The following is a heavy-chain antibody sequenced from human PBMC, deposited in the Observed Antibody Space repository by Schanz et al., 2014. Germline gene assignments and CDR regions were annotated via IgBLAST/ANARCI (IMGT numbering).Heavy chain of an antibody. CDR1: GVSISSTNW. CDR2: TINDGRT. CDR3: ARVKQGCSDTSCVLDP. V-gene: IGHV4-4*02. J-gene: IGHJ5*02. D-gene: IGHD2-2*01. Sequence: QVQLQESGPGLVKPSGTLSLTCAVSGVSISSTNWWHWVRQSPGKGLGWLGETINDGRTNYNPPLGSGVTRSLDKWENQFSLGRRPVTAADTALYFCARVKQGCSDTSCVLDPWGQGTLVTVSS.